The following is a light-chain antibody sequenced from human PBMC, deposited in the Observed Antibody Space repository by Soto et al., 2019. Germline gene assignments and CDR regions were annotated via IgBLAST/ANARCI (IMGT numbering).Light chain of an antibody. CDR3: HQYGTSPYT. CDR1: QSVSSSY. CDR2: GAS. V-gene: IGKV3-20*01. Sequence: EIVLTQSPATLSLSPGERATLSCRASQSVSSSYLAWYQAKPGQAPRLLIYGASSRATGIPDRFSGSGSGTDFTLTISRLEPEDFAVYYCHQYGTSPYTFGQGTKLEIK. J-gene: IGKJ2*01.